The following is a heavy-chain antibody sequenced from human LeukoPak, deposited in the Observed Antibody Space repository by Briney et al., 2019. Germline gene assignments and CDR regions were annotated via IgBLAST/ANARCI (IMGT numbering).Heavy chain of an antibody. V-gene: IGHV4-59*01. Sequence: SETLSLTCTLSGGSISQYCWSWIRQPPGKGPEWIGYVYRSGNTNYNPSLKSRVTISVDTSKNHFSLNLTSVTAADTAVYYCARVNFWGGSLYNWFDPWGQGTLVTVSS. CDR1: GGSISQYC. J-gene: IGHJ5*02. D-gene: IGHD3-3*01. CDR3: ARVNFWGGSLYNWFDP. CDR2: VYRSGNT.